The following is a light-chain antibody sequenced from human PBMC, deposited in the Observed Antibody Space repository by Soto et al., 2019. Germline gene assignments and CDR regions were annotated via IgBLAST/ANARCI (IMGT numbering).Light chain of an antibody. CDR1: SGHSSYT. V-gene: IGLV4-69*01. CDR2: LNSDGSH. CDR3: QIWGIGMQV. Sequence: QPVLTQSPSASASLGASVKLTCTLSSGHSSYTIAWHQQQPEKGPRYLMKLNSDGSHNKGDGIPDRFSGSSSGAERYLTISSLQSEDEAGYYCQIWGIGMQVFGGGTKLTVL. J-gene: IGLJ2*01.